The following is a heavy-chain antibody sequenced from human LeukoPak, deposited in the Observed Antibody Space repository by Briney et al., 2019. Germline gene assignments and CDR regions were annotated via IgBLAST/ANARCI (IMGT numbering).Heavy chain of an antibody. CDR3: ARLWGYCSSTSCYGASYFDS. CDR2: IHYSGNT. V-gene: IGHV4-59*01. J-gene: IGHJ5*01. Sequence: SETLSLTCTVAGGSINSYYWSWIRQPPGKGLEWIGYIHYSGNTNYNPSLKSRVTISIDMYKKQFSLKLSSVTAADTAVYYCARLWGYCSSTSCYGASYFDSGGQGTLVTVSS. CDR1: GGSINSYY. D-gene: IGHD2-2*01.